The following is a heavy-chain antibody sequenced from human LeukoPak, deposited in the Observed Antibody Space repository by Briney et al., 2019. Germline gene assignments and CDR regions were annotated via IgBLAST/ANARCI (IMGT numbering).Heavy chain of an antibody. V-gene: IGHV3-23*01. D-gene: IGHD2-15*01. CDR2: ISGSGGST. CDR1: GFTFSSYA. CDR3: AKAATNYYYYGMDV. J-gene: IGHJ6*02. Sequence: PGGSLRLSCAASGFTFSSYAMSWVRQAPGKRLEWVSAISGSGGSTYYADSVKGRFTISRDNSKNTLYLQMNSLRAGDTAVYYCAKAATNYYYYGMDVWGQGTTVTVSS.